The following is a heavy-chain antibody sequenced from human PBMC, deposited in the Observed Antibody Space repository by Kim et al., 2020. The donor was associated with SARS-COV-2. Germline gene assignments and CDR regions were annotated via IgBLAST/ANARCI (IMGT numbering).Heavy chain of an antibody. CDR3: AKDAAYYYDSSGYFFDY. J-gene: IGHJ4*02. D-gene: IGHD3-22*01. Sequence: VKGRFTISRDNSENTLYLQMNSLRAEDTAVYYCAKDAAYYYDSSGYFFDYWGQGTLVTVSS. V-gene: IGHV3-30*02.